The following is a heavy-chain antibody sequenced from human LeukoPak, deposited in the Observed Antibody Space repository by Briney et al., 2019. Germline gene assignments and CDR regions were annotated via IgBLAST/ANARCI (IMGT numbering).Heavy chain of an antibody. V-gene: IGHV3-74*01. D-gene: IGHD3-22*01. J-gene: IGHJ4*02. Sequence: GGSLRLSCAASGLTFSSHWMHWVRQAPGKGLVWVSRITNDGSSTTYADSVKGRFTISRDNAKNMLYLQVNSLRAEDTAVYYCAGTYYFDSNDYYPVYWGQGTLVTVSS. CDR2: ITNDGSST. CDR1: GLTFSSHW. CDR3: AGTYYFDSNDYYPVY.